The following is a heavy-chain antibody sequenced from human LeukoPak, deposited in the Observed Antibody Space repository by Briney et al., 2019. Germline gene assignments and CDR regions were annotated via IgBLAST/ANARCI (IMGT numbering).Heavy chain of an antibody. CDR3: ARDLPRYCSGGSCDDY. CDR1: GYTFTSYG. CDR2: ISAYNGNT. V-gene: IGHV1-18*01. Sequence: GASVKVSFKASGYTFTSYGISWVRQAPGQGLEWMGWISAYNGNTNYAQKLQGRVTMTTDTSTSTAYMELRSLRSDDTAVYYCARDLPRYCSGGSCDDYWGQGTLVTVSS. J-gene: IGHJ4*02. D-gene: IGHD2-15*01.